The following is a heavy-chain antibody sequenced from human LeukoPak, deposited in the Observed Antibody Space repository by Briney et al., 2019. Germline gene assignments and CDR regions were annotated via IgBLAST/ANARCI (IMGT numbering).Heavy chain of an antibody. Sequence: SETLSLTCTVSGYSIGNGYFWGWIRQPPGRGLEWIGSIFYSGSTYYNPSLKSPVTISADMSKNYFSLRLSSVTAADTATYYCARHRRYYGSGSYYSDFDSWGQGILVTVSS. V-gene: IGHV4-38-2*02. CDR2: IFYSGST. J-gene: IGHJ4*02. D-gene: IGHD3-10*01. CDR1: GYSIGNGYF. CDR3: ARHRRYYGSGSYYSDFDS.